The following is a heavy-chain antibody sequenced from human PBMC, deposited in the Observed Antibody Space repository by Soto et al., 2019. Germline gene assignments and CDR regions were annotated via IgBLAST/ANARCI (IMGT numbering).Heavy chain of an antibody. D-gene: IGHD1-26*01. CDR1: GFTFTSSA. CDR2: IVVGSGNT. J-gene: IGHJ3*02. V-gene: IGHV1-58*01. Sequence: ASVKVSCKASGFTFTSSAVQWVRQARGQRLEWIGWIVVGSGNTNYAQKFQERVTITRDMSTSTAYMELSSLRSEDTAVYYCAADAGIVGALDAFDIWGQGTMVTISS. CDR3: AADAGIVGALDAFDI.